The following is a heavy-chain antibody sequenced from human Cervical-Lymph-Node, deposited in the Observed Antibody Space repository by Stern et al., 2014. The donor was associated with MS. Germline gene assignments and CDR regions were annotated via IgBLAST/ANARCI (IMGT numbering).Heavy chain of an antibody. CDR3: TRGGARYYGMDA. CDR2: IYHSGST. CDR1: GGSVSAYY. J-gene: IGHJ6*02. V-gene: IGHV4-59*02. Sequence: VQLQESGPGLVKPSETLSLTCSVSGGSVSAYYWSWIRQPPGKGLEWIGYIYHSGSTTYNPSFTSRLTMSIDTSKNQFSLRLSSVTAADTAVYYCTRGGARYYGMDAWGQGTTVTVSS. D-gene: IGHD3-10*01.